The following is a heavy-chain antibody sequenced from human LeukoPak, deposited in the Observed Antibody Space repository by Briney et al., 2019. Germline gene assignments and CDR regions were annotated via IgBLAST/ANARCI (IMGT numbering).Heavy chain of an antibody. V-gene: IGHV3-48*03. CDR2: ISSSGSTI. J-gene: IGHJ6*04. D-gene: IGHD3-10*02. Sequence: GGSLRLSCAASGFTFSSYEMNWVRQAPGEGLEWVSYISSSGSTIYYADSVKGRFTISRDDAKNSLYLQMNSLRAEDTAVYYCAELGITMIGGVWGKGTTVTISS. CDR3: AELGITMIGGV. CDR1: GFTFSSYE.